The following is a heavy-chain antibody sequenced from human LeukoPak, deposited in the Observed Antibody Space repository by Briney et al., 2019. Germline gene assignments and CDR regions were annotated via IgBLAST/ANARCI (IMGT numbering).Heavy chain of an antibody. CDR3: ARLRVYGDNRRDY. J-gene: IGHJ4*02. D-gene: IGHD4-17*01. CDR1: GGSISSGSYY. Sequence: SETLSLTCTVSGGSISSGSYYWSWIRQPAGKGLEWIGRIYTSGSTNYNPSLKSRVTISVDTSKNQFSLKLSSVTAADTAVYYCARLRVYGDNRRDYWGQGTLVTVSS. V-gene: IGHV4-61*02. CDR2: IYTSGST.